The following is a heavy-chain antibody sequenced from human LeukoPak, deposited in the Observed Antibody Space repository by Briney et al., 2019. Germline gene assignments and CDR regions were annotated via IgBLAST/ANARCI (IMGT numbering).Heavy chain of an antibody. J-gene: IGHJ1*01. Sequence: SETLSLTCSVSGDSVSRSDSYWDWIRQPPGKGLQWIGTIYYSGRTYYSPSLKSRVTMSVDTSNNQFSLNLRSVTAADTAVYYCARRRYYDGSGYLEWGQGALLSVSS. CDR1: GDSVSRSDSY. D-gene: IGHD3-22*01. V-gene: IGHV4-39*01. CDR2: IYYSGRT. CDR3: ARRRYYDGSGYLE.